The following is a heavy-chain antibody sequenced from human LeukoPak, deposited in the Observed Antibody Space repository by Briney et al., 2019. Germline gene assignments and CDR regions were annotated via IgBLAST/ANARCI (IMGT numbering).Heavy chain of an antibody. CDR1: GYTFIDYY. Sequence: GASVTVSFKASGYTFIDYYMHWVRQAPGQGLEWMGWINSKNGGTNYAQKFQGRVTMTRDTSINTAYMELSRLRSDDTAVYYCARGAAAGITGWFDPWGQGTLVTVSS. D-gene: IGHD6-13*01. CDR2: INSKNGGT. CDR3: ARGAAAGITGWFDP. V-gene: IGHV1-2*02. J-gene: IGHJ5*02.